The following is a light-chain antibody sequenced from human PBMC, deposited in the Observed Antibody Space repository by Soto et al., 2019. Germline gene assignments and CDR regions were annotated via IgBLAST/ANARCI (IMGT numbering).Light chain of an antibody. Sequence: DIQMTQSPSTLSGSVGDRVTITCRASQTISSWLAWYQQKPGKAPKLLIYKASTLKNGVPSRFSGSGSGTEFTLTISSLQPDDFATYYCQHYSSYSEAFGQGTKVELK. CDR1: QTISSW. CDR2: KAS. CDR3: QHYSSYSEA. J-gene: IGKJ1*01. V-gene: IGKV1-5*03.